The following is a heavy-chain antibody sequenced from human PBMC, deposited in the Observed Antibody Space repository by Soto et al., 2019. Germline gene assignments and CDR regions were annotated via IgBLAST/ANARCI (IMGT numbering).Heavy chain of an antibody. CDR3: ARREIQGPIDY. D-gene: IGHD1-26*01. Sequence: QVQLQESGPGLVKPSDTLSLTCAVSGYSISSSNWWGWIRQPPGKGLEWIGYIYYSGTTYYNPSLKSRVPMSVDTSKNQFALKLTSVTAVDTAVYYCARREIQGPIDYWGQGTLVTVSS. CDR2: IYYSGTT. J-gene: IGHJ4*02. CDR1: GYSISSSNW. V-gene: IGHV4-28*01.